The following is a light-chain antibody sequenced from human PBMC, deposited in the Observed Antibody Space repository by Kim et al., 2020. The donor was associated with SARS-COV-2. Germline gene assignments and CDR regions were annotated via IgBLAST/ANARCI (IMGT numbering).Light chain of an antibody. CDR3: AAWDDSLSGPV. CDR1: SSNIGSNY. CDR2: RNN. V-gene: IGLV1-47*01. Sequence: GQRVTITCSGSSSNIGSNYVYWYQQLPGTAPKLLIYRNNQRPSGVPDRFSGSKSGTSASLAISGLRSEDEADYYCAAWDDSLSGPVFGGGTKLTVL. J-gene: IGLJ3*02.